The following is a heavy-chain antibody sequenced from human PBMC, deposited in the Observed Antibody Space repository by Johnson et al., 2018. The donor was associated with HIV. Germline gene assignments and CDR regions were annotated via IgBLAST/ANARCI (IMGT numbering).Heavy chain of an antibody. Sequence: VQLVESGGGLIQPGGSLRLSCAASGFTVSSNYMSWVRQAPGKGLEWVSVIYSGGSTYYADSVKGRFTISRDNSKNTLSLQMNSLRAEDSAVYYCARLGPHDAFDIWGQGTKVTVSS. CDR2: IYSGGST. V-gene: IGHV3-53*01. CDR3: ARLGPHDAFDI. CDR1: GFTVSSNY. D-gene: IGHD1-26*01. J-gene: IGHJ3*02.